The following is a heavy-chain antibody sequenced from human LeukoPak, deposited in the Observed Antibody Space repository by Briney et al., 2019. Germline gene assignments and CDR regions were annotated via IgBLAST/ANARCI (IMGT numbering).Heavy chain of an antibody. J-gene: IGHJ4*02. Sequence: GRSLRLSCAASGFTFTNYAMSWVRQAPGKGLEWVSTISESGGSTNYADSVKGRFTISRDNSKNTLYLQMNSLRAEDTALYYCAKGWSYFLDNWGQGTLVTVSS. V-gene: IGHV3-23*01. CDR3: AKGWSYFLDN. CDR1: GFTFTNYA. D-gene: IGHD6-13*01. CDR2: ISESGGST.